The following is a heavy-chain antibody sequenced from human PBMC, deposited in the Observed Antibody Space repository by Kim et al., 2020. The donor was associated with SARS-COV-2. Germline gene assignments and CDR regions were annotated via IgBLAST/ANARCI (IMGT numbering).Heavy chain of an antibody. V-gene: IGHV3-48*02. D-gene: IGHD3-3*01. CDR2: ISSSSSTI. CDR1: GFTFSSYS. Sequence: GGSLRLSCAASGFTFSSYSMNWVRQAPGKGLEWVSYISSSSSTIYYADSVKGRFTISRDNAKNSLYLQMNSLRDEDTAVYYCARDRVSGFWSGPLGYWGQGTLVTVSS. CDR3: ARDRVSGFWSGPLGY. J-gene: IGHJ4*02.